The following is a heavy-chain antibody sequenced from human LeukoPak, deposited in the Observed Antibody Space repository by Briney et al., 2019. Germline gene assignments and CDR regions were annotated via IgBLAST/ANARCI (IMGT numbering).Heavy chain of an antibody. CDR3: ALLRKFWFDP. J-gene: IGHJ5*02. CDR2: IYSGGST. Sequence: GGSLRLSCAASGFTVSSNYMTLVRHAPGKGLEWVSVIYSGGSTYYADSATGRFTISRDNSKNTLYLQMNSLRAEDTAVYYCALLRKFWFDPWGQGTLVTVSS. CDR1: GFTVSSNY. V-gene: IGHV3-53*01. D-gene: IGHD2/OR15-2a*01.